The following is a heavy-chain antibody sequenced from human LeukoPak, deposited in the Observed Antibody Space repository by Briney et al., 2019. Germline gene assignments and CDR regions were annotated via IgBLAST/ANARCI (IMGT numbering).Heavy chain of an antibody. CDR2: IRYDGGNK. D-gene: IGHD3-9*01. CDR1: GFTFSSYG. Sequence: PGRSLRLSCAASGFTFSSYGMHWVRQAPGKGLEWVAVIRYDGGNKYYADSVKGRFTIARDNSKNTLYLEMNSLRAEDTAVYYCARRSYSPPLRYFDWLPMDYWGQGTLVTVSS. V-gene: IGHV3-33*01. J-gene: IGHJ4*02. CDR3: ARRSYSPPLRYFDWLPMDY.